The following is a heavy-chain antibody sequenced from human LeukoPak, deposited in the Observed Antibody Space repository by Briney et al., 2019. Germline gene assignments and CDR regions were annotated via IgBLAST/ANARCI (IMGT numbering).Heavy chain of an antibody. CDR2: IKPDGSDQ. J-gene: IGHJ5*02. CDR1: GFTFSGYW. Sequence: PGGSLRLSCAASGFTFSGYWMTWVRQAPGKGLEWVATIKPDGSDQYYVDSLRGRFTISRDNAKNSLYLQMNSLRAEDTAVYYCARVRQDWFDPWGQGTLVTVSS. CDR3: ARVRQDWFDP. V-gene: IGHV3-7*01.